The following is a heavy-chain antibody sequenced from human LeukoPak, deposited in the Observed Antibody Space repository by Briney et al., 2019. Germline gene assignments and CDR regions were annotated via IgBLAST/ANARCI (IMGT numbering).Heavy chain of an antibody. CDR1: GGTFSSYA. CDR3: ARSAGTGAHDY. Sequence: ASVKVSCKASGGTFSSYAISWVRQAPGQGLEWMGGITPIFGTANSAQKFQGRVTITTDESTSTAYMELSSLRSEDTAVYYCARSAGTGAHDYWGQGTLVTVSS. J-gene: IGHJ4*02. CDR2: ITPIFGTA. V-gene: IGHV1-69*05. D-gene: IGHD6-13*01.